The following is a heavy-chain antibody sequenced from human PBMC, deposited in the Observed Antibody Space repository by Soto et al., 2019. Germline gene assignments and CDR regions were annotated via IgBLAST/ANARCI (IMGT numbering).Heavy chain of an antibody. Sequence: GGSLRLSCTASGLPHNSFAMMWVRQAPGEGLECVAGIYGNGGGIQYADSVKGRFTISRDNSRSTVYLQMTDLRADDTAVYYCAKDDVYNDGLWLMDHWGQGTQVTVSS. D-gene: IGHD2-21*01. J-gene: IGHJ4*02. CDR3: AKDDVYNDGLWLMDH. V-gene: IGHV3-23*05. CDR1: GLPHNSFA. CDR2: IYGNGGGI.